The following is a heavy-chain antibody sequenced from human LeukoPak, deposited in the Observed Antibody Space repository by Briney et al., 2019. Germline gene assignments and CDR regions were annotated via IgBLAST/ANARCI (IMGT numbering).Heavy chain of an antibody. Sequence: GGSLRLSCAASGFTFSSHWMHWVRQAPGMGLVWVSRINSEGRTTDYADSVEGRFTISRDNAKNTLYLQMNSLRAEDTAVYYCARDWVSSSWPSDYYYYGMDVWGQGTTVTVSS. CDR2: INSEGRTT. D-gene: IGHD6-13*01. V-gene: IGHV3-74*01. CDR3: ARDWVSSSWPSDYYYYGMDV. J-gene: IGHJ6*02. CDR1: GFTFSSHW.